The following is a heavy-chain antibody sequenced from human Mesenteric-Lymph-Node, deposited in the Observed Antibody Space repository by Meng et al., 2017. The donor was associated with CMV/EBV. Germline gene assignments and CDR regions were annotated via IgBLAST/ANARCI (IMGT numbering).Heavy chain of an antibody. CDR2: IIPILGIA. D-gene: IGHD4-17*01. CDR1: EGTFISYA. Sequence: KASEGTFISYAISWVRQDPGQALEWMGRIIPILGIANYAQTFQGRVTITADKSTSTAYMELSSLRSEDTAVYYCASPSDYGENYFDYWGQGTLVTVSS. CDR3: ASPSDYGENYFDY. J-gene: IGHJ4*02. V-gene: IGHV1-69*04.